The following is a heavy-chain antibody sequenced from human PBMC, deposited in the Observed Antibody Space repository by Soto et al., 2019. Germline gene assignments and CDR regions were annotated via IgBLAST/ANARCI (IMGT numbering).Heavy chain of an antibody. CDR2: IYYSGST. Sequence: QLQLQESGPGLVKPSETLSLTCTVSGGSISSSSYYWGWIRQPPGKGLEWIGSIYYSGSTYYNPSLKSRVTVSVDTSKNQLSLKLSSVTAEDTAVYYCARLKQLEWLYYYYMDVWGKGTTVTVSS. J-gene: IGHJ6*03. CDR3: ARLKQLEWLYYYYMDV. V-gene: IGHV4-39*01. D-gene: IGHD3-3*01. CDR1: GGSISSSSYY.